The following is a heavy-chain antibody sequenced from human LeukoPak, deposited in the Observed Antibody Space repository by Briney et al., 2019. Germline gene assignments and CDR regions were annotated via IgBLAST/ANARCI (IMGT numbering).Heavy chain of an antibody. D-gene: IGHD3-10*01. CDR2: IHTGGTT. CDR3: ARVWFGYFFQ. J-gene: IGHJ4*02. Sequence: GGSLRLSCVASGFDISYNYVGWVRQAPGKGLEWVPVIHTGGTTHYADSVKGRFTISKDNSNNTVYLQMNSVRVEDTAVYYCARVWFGYFFQWGQGALVTVSS. V-gene: IGHV3-53*01. CDR1: GFDISYNY.